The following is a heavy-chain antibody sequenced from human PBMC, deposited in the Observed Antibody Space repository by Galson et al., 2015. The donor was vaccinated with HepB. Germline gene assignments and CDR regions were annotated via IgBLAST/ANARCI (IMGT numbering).Heavy chain of an antibody. Sequence: SVKVSCKASGYTFTRNGISWVRQAPGQGLGWMGWISTNSGNTYYAQKFQDRLIMTTERSTSTAYMELRSLTSDDTAFYYCARDVRYAFEMWGQGTMGTVS. CDR3: ARDVRYAFEM. V-gene: IGHV1-18*01. CDR2: ISTNSGNT. J-gene: IGHJ3*02. CDR1: GYTFTRNG. D-gene: IGHD3-10*02.